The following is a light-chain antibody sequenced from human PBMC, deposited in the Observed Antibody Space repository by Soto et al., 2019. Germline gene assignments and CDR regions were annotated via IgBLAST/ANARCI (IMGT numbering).Light chain of an antibody. CDR1: QNVSSN. V-gene: IGKV3-15*01. CDR2: GAS. CDR3: QHYNSWPFT. J-gene: IGKJ3*01. Sequence: EIVMTQSPATLSVSPGKRGTLSCRASQNVSSNLAWYQQKPGQAPRLLINGASTRATGVPPRFSGSGSGTEFTLTISSLQSEDSAFYFCQHYNSWPFTFGPGTKVDI.